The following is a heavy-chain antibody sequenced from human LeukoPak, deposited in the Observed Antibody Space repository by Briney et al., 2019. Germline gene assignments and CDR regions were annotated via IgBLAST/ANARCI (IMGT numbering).Heavy chain of an antibody. J-gene: IGHJ4*02. D-gene: IGHD3-10*01. CDR2: ISGGAGGA. CDR3: AKDGGYGSGSYYPDY. CDR1: GFTFSSYA. Sequence: GGSLRLSCAASGFTFSSYAMNWDRQAPGKGLEWVSSISGGAGGAAYADSVKGRFTMSRDNSKNTLYLQMNSLRAEDTAVYYCAKDGGYGSGSYYPDYWGQGTLVTVSS. V-gene: IGHV3-23*01.